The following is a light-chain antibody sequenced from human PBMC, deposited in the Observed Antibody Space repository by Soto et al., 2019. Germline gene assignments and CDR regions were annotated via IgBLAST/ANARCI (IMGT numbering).Light chain of an antibody. Sequence: DIVMTQSPDSLAVSLGERATINCKSSQSVLYSSNNKNYLVWYQQKPGQPPKLLIYWAYTRESGVPHRFSGSRTGPDVTLTISNLKAENVAVYYCQQYYSLPLTFGGGTKVDIK. CDR3: QQYYSLPLT. CDR1: QSVLYSSNNKNY. V-gene: IGKV4-1*01. CDR2: WAY. J-gene: IGKJ4*01.